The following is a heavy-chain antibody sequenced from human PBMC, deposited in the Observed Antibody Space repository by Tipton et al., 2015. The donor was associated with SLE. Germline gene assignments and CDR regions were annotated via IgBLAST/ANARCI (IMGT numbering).Heavy chain of an antibody. CDR3: ARGPYCSGGVCYSDYYYGLDV. CDR2: INQSGST. V-gene: IGHV4-34*01. D-gene: IGHD2-15*01. J-gene: IGHJ6*02. Sequence: TLSLTCAVYGGSFSGYYWSWIRQPPGKGLEWIGEINQSGSTNYNPSLKSRVTISVDTPKDQFSLKLTSFTAADTAVYYCARGPYCSGGVCYSDYYYGLDVWGQGTAVTVSS. CDR1: GGSFSGYY.